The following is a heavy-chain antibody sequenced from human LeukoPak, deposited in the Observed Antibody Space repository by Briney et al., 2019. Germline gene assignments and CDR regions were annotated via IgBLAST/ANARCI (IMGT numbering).Heavy chain of an antibody. CDR3: ARAQFKGYDFWSGYYAFDY. J-gene: IGHJ4*02. CDR2: IIPILGIA. D-gene: IGHD3-3*01. CDR1: AYTFTGYY. V-gene: IGHV1-69*04. Sequence: GASVKVSCKASAYTFTGYYMHWVRQAPGQGLEWMGRIIPILGIANYAQKFQGRVTITADKSTSTAYMELSSLRSEDMAVYYCARAQFKGYDFWSGYYAFDYCGQGTLVTVSS.